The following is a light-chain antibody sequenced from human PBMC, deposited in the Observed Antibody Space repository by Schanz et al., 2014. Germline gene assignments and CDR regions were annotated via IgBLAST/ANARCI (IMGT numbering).Light chain of an antibody. J-gene: IGKJ2*01. CDR2: DAS. CDR1: QTVSSSY. V-gene: IGKV3-20*01. Sequence: EIVLTQSPGTLSLSPGDRASLSCRASQTVSSSYLAWYQQKPGQAPRLLIYDASNRATGIPARFSGSGSGTDFTLTISSLEPEDFAVYYCQQHGSSPEALYTFGQGTKLEIK. CDR3: QQHGSSPEALYT.